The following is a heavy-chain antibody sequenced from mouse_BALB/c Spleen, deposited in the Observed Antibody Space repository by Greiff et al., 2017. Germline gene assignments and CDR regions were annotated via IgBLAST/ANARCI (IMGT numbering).Heavy chain of an antibody. CDR2: ISSGGST. CDR1: GFTFSSYA. Sequence: EVQLQESGGGLVKPGGSLKLSCAASGFTFSSYAMSWVRQTPEKRLEWVASISSGGSTYYPDSVKGRFTISRDNARNILYLQMSSLRSEDTAMYYCARRGDYVWYFDVWGAGTTVTVSS. J-gene: IGHJ1*01. D-gene: IGHD2-4*01. CDR3: ARRGDYVWYFDV. V-gene: IGHV5-6-5*01.